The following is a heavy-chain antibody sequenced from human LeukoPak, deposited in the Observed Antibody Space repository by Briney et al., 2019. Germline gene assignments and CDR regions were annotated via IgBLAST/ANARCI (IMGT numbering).Heavy chain of an antibody. CDR2: IYYSGST. J-gene: IGHJ4*02. Sequence: SESRSLTCTLSSRSLSTICNYWGWLRQPPGKGLEWIGSIYYSGSTYYNPSLKSRVTISVDTSKNQFSLKLSSVTAADTAVYYCARDLNDYWGQGTLVTVSS. CDR3: ARDLNDY. V-gene: IGHV4-39*07. CDR1: SRSLSTICNY.